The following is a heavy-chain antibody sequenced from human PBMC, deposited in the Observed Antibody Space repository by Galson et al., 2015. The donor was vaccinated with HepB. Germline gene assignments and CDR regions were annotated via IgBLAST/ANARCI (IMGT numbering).Heavy chain of an antibody. V-gene: IGHV1-18*04. D-gene: IGHD3-10*01. CDR3: ARVGGDSVVSNWFDP. CDR1: GYTSTSDG. J-gene: IGHJ5*02. CDR2: ISVYSGYT. Sequence: SVKVSCKASGYTSTSDGITWVRQAPGQGLEWMGWISVYSGYTNYAQKFQGRVTLTTDTSTNTAYMEVTNLRFDDTAVYFCARVGGDSVVSNWFDPWGQGTLVTV.